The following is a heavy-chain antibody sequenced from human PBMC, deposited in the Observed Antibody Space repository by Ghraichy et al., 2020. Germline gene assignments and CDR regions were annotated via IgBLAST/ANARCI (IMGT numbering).Heavy chain of an antibody. CDR1: GYTFTSYY. V-gene: IGHV1-46*03. D-gene: IGHD1-26*01. CDR3: ARLLPSGSYYLSDYGMDV. Sequence: ASVKVSCKASGYTFTSYYMHWVRQAPGQVLEWMGIINPSGGSTSYAQKFQGRVTMTRDTSTSTVYMELSSLRSEDTAVYYCARLLPSGSYYLSDYGMDVWGQGTTVTVSS. J-gene: IGHJ6*02. CDR2: INPSGGST.